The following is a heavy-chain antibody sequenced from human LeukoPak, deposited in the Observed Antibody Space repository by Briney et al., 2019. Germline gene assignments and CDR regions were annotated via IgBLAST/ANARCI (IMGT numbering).Heavy chain of an antibody. CDR3: ARERARPVSPHIY. J-gene: IGHJ4*02. CDR2: SNAGNGNT. Sequence: GASVKVSCKVSGYTFTSHAINWVRQAPGQGLEWMGWSNAGNGNTKYSQEFQGRVTITRDTSTSTAYMELRSLRSDDTAVYYCARERARPVSPHIYWGQGTLVTVSS. V-gene: IGHV1-3*02. CDR1: GYTFTSHA. D-gene: IGHD6-6*01.